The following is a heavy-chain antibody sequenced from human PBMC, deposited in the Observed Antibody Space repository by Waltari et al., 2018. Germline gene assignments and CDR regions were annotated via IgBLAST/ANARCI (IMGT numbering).Heavy chain of an antibody. V-gene: IGHV3-74*01. Sequence: EEQLVESGGGLIQPGESLRVSCAVSGFTFSRYWMNWVRQGPGKGLGWVGLINSEWVDTSDADSVKWRFTISRDNAKNTVYLQMKSLRVEDTAVYYCARLITMVRGVRRWFDPWGQGTLVTVSS. CDR2: INSEWVDT. CDR1: GFTFSRYW. J-gene: IGHJ5*02. CDR3: ARLITMVRGVRRWFDP. D-gene: IGHD3-10*01.